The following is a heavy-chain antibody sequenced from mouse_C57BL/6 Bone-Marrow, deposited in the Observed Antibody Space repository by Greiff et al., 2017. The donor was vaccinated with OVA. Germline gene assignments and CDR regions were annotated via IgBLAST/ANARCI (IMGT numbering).Heavy chain of an antibody. V-gene: IGHV14-4*01. J-gene: IGHJ3*01. Sequence: VQLQQSGAELVRPGASVKLSCTASGFNIKDDYMHWVKQRPEQGLEWIGWIDPENGDTEYASKFQGKATITADTSSNTAYLQLSSLTSEDTAVYYCTSNYGLFAYWGQGTLVTVSA. CDR3: TSNYGLFAY. D-gene: IGHD2-5*01. CDR1: GFNIKDDY. CDR2: IDPENGDT.